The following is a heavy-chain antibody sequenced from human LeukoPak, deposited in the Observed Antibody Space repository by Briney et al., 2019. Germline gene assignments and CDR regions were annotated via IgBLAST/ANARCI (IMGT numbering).Heavy chain of an antibody. CDR2: ISYDGSNK. D-gene: IGHD6-13*01. CDR1: GFTFSSYA. CDR3: GRVRGSWYPGGGEFDY. Sequence: GRSLRLSCAASGFTFSSYAMHWVRQAPGKGLEWVAVISYDGSNKYYADSVKGRFTISRDNSKNTLYLQMNSLRAEDTAVYYCGRVRGSWYPGGGEFDYWGQGTLVTVSS. J-gene: IGHJ4*02. V-gene: IGHV3-30*04.